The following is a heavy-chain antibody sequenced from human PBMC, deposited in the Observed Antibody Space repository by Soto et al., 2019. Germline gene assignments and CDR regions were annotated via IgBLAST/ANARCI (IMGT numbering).Heavy chain of an antibody. J-gene: IGHJ4*02. CDR2: ISGSAGST. CDR3: ARGGDGYNPIFDY. V-gene: IGHV3-23*01. CDR1: GFTFSRYA. D-gene: IGHD1-1*01. Sequence: EVQLLESGGGLEQPGGSLRLSCAASGFTFSRYAMTWVRQAPGKGLEWVSTISGSAGSTYYADSVKGRFTISRDNSKNTLSLQMSGLRAEDTAVYFCARGGDGYNPIFDYWGQGTLVTGSS.